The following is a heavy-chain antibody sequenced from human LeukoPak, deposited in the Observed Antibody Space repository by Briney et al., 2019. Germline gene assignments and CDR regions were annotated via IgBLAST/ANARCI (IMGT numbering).Heavy chain of an antibody. V-gene: IGHV3-23*01. D-gene: IGHD3-10*01. Sequence: GGTLRLSCAASGLTFSGYSMSWVRQAPGKGLEWVSAISVSGGSTYYADSVKGRFTISRDNSKNTLYLQMNSLRAEDTAVYYCAKDGGEWWGQGTLVTVSS. CDR2: ISVSGGST. CDR1: GLTFSGYS. J-gene: IGHJ4*02. CDR3: AKDGGEW.